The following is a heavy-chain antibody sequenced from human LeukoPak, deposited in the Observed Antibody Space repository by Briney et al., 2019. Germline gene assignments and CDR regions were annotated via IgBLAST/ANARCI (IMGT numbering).Heavy chain of an antibody. CDR3: AREYCSSTSCLGP. CDR1: GFTSSNAW. D-gene: IGHD2-2*01. Sequence: GGSLRLSCAASGFTSSNAWMSWVRQAPGKGLEWVSSITSSSSYIYYADSVKGRFTISRDNAKNSLYLQMNSLRAEDTALYYCAREYCSSTSCLGPWGQGTLVTVSS. CDR2: ITSSSSYI. J-gene: IGHJ5*02. V-gene: IGHV3-21*01.